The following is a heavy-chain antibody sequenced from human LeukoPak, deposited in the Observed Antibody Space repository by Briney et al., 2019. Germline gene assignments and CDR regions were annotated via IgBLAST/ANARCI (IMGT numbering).Heavy chain of an antibody. CDR1: GFTFSGYS. V-gene: IGHV3-48*01. Sequence: GGSLRLSCAASGFTFSGYSMNWLRQAPGKGLEWISYISSGSGTIYYADSVKGRFTISRDNGKNSLYLQMNSLRVEDTAVYYCARDPAKFWSGHDYWGQGTLVTVSS. D-gene: IGHD3-3*01. J-gene: IGHJ4*02. CDR3: ARDPAKFWSGHDY. CDR2: ISSGSGTI.